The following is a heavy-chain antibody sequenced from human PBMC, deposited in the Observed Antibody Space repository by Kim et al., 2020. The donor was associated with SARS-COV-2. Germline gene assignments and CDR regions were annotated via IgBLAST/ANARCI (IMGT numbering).Heavy chain of an antibody. CDR2: INPSGGRT. Sequence: ASVKVSCKASGYTFPRYYIHWVRQPPGQGLEWMGIINPSGGRTNYAQKFQGRVTMTRATSTNTVYMELSNLKSEDTAGYYCARGSFGELLYAFDYWGQGTLVTVSS. J-gene: IGHJ4*02. D-gene: IGHD3-10*01. CDR1: GYTFPRYY. CDR3: ARGSFGELLYAFDY. V-gene: IGHV1-46*01.